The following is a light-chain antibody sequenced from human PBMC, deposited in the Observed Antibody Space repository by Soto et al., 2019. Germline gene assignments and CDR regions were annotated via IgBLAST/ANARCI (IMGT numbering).Light chain of an antibody. Sequence: QAVVTQPPSVSGAPGQRVTISCTGSSSNIGAGYVYWYQQLPGTAPKLLIYGNSNRPSGVPDRFSGSKSGTSASLAITGLQAEDEADYYCQSYDSSLSGSVFGGGTKVTV. CDR3: QSYDSSLSGSV. CDR1: SSNIGAGYV. CDR2: GNS. J-gene: IGLJ3*02. V-gene: IGLV1-40*01.